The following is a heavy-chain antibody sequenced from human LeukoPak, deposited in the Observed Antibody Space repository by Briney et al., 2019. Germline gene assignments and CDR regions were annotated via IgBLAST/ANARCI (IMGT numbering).Heavy chain of an antibody. CDR3: ARAADYYDSSGYYIMDV. V-gene: IGHV3-30-3*01. CDR1: GFTFSSYA. D-gene: IGHD3-22*01. Sequence: GGSLRLSCAASGFTFSSYAMHWVRQAPGKGLEWVAVISYDGSNKYYADSVKGRFTISRDNSKNTLYLQMNSLRAEDTAVYYCARAADYYDSSGYYIMDVWGQGTTVTVSS. CDR2: ISYDGSNK. J-gene: IGHJ6*02.